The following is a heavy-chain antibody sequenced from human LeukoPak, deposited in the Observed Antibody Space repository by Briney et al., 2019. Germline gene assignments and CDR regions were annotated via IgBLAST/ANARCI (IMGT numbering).Heavy chain of an antibody. CDR3: ARATWDPNYSYYMDV. CDR2: ISSSSSYI. Sequence: GGSLRLSCAASGFTFSSYTMRWVRQAPGKGLEWVSAISSSSSYIYYADSVKGRFTISRDNAKNSLFLQMNSLRADDTAVYFCARATWDPNYSYYMDVWGKGTTVTISS. J-gene: IGHJ6*03. V-gene: IGHV3-21*01. CDR1: GFTFSSYT. D-gene: IGHD1-26*01.